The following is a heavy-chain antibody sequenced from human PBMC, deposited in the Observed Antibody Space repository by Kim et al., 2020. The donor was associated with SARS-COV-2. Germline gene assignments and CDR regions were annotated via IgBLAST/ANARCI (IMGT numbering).Heavy chain of an antibody. CDR1: GFTFSSYE. V-gene: IGHV3-48*03. D-gene: IGHD3-22*01. J-gene: IGHJ4*02. CDR2: ISSSGSTI. Sequence: GGSLRLSCAASGFTFSSYEMNWVRQAPGKGLEWVSYISSSGSTIYYADSVKVRFTISRDNAKNSLYLQMNSLRAEDTAVYYCARAPITMIVVGYDYWGQGTLVTVSS. CDR3: ARAPITMIVVGYDY.